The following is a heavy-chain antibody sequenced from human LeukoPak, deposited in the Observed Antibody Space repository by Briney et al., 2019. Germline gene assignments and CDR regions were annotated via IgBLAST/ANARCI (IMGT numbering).Heavy chain of an antibody. CDR2: INSDGSGT. V-gene: IGHV3-74*01. D-gene: IGHD1-1*01. Sequence: PGGSLRLSCAAPGFTFSRYWMHWVRQAPGKGLVWVSRINSDGSGTTYADSVKGRFTISRDNAKNTLYLQMNSLRVEDTAVYYCGRKITTTGGDAFDIWGHGTMVTVSS. CDR1: GFTFSRYW. CDR3: GRKITTTGGDAFDI. J-gene: IGHJ3*02.